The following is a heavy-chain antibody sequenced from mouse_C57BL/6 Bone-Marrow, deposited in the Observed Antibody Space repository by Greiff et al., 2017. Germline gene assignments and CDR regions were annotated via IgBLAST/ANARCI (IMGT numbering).Heavy chain of an antibody. CDR2: IFPGSGST. CDR1: GYTFTDYY. V-gene: IGHV1-75*01. Sequence: VKLQESGPELVKPGASVKISCKASGYTFTDYYINWVKQRPGQGLEWIGWIFPGSGSTYYNEKFTGKATLTVDKSSSTAYMLLSSLTSEDSAVYFCARWGFGFYAMDYWGQGTSVTVSS. CDR3: ARWGFGFYAMDY. J-gene: IGHJ4*01. D-gene: IGHD2-2*01.